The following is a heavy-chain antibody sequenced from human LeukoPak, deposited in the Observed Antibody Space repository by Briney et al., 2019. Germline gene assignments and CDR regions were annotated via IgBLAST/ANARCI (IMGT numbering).Heavy chain of an antibody. Sequence: GGSLRLSCSASGFTFSSYAMHWVRQAPGKGLEWVAVISYDGSNKYYADSVKGRFTISRDNSKNTLYLQMNSLRAEDTAVYYCARDLVIGDGSGNPDYWGQGTLVTVSS. V-gene: IGHV3-30-3*01. J-gene: IGHJ4*02. CDR3: ARDLVIGDGSGNPDY. CDR2: ISYDGSNK. D-gene: IGHD3-10*01. CDR1: GFTFSSYA.